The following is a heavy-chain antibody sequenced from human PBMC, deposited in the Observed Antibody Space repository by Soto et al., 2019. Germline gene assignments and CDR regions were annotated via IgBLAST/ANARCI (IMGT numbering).Heavy chain of an antibody. D-gene: IGHD2-8*01. CDR2: ISGSGGST. CDR3: ARESGSCTNGVCSPPFDY. CDR1: GFTFSSYA. Sequence: GSLRLSCAASGFTFSSYAMSWVRQAPGKGLEWVSAISGSGGSTYYADSVKGRFTISRDNSKNTLYLQMNSLRAEDTAVYYCARESGSCTNGVCSPPFDYWGQGTLVTVSS. J-gene: IGHJ4*02. V-gene: IGHV3-23*01.